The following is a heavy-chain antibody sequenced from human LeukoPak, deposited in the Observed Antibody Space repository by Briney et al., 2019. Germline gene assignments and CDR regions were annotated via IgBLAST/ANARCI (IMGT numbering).Heavy chain of an antibody. D-gene: IGHD3-3*01. Sequence: SETLSLTCTVSGGSISSGSYYWSWIRQPAGKGLEWIGRIYTSGSTNYNPSLKSRVTISVDTSKNQFSLKLSSVTAADTAVYYCAKGFFPYAFDIWGQGTMVTVSS. CDR3: AKGFFPYAFDI. J-gene: IGHJ3*02. V-gene: IGHV4-61*02. CDR2: IYTSGST. CDR1: GGSISSGSYY.